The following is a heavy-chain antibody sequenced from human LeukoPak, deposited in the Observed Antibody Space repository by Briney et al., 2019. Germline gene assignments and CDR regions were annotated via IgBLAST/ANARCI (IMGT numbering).Heavy chain of an antibody. CDR3: ARDCGTTICYALY. CDR2: ISAYNGNT. Sequence: ASVNDTFQGSGYTFTSYGISWVRQAPGQGLEWMGWISAYNGNTNYAQKVQGRVTMTTDTSTNTAYMELRSLRSDDTAVYYCARDCGTTICYALYWGQGTLVTVSS. D-gene: IGHD2-2*01. V-gene: IGHV1-18*01. CDR1: GYTFTSYG. J-gene: IGHJ4*02.